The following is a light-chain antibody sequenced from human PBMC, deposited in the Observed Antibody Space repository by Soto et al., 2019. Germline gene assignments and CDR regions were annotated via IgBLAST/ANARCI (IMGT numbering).Light chain of an antibody. Sequence: DIQMTQSPSSLSASVGDRVTITCQASQDISNYLNWYQQKPGKAPKLLIYDASNLETGVPSRFSGSGSGTDFTFTISSLQPEDIATYYCKQYDNLLLTFAGGTKV. CDR3: KQYDNLLLT. CDR1: QDISNY. CDR2: DAS. V-gene: IGKV1-33*01. J-gene: IGKJ4*01.